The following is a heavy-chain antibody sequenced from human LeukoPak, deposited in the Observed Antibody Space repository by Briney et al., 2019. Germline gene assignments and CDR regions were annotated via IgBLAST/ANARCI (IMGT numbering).Heavy chain of an antibody. CDR1: GGSISSSSYH. D-gene: IGHD3-22*01. CDR2: IYYSGST. CDR3: ARLLLKNYYDSSGYPN. V-gene: IGHV4-39*01. Sequence: PSETLSLTCTVSGGSISSSSYHWGWIRQPPGKGLEWIGSIYYSGSTYYNPSLKSRVTISVDTSKNQFSLKLSSVTAADTAVYYCARLLLKNYYDSSGYPNWGQGTLVTVSS. J-gene: IGHJ4*02.